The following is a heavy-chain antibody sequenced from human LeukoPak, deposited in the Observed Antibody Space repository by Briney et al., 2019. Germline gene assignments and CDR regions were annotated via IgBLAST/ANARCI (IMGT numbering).Heavy chain of an antibody. D-gene: IGHD5-24*01. V-gene: IGHV4-59*08. J-gene: IGHJ4*02. CDR2: IHYSGST. CDR3: ARGPNYPSPSPFDY. Sequence: SETLSLTCTVSGGSISSYYWSWIRQPPGKGLEWIGFIHYSGSTNYNPSLKSRVTMSVDTSRNQFSLKLSSVTAADTAVYYCARGPNYPSPSPFDYWGQGTLVTVSS. CDR1: GGSISSYY.